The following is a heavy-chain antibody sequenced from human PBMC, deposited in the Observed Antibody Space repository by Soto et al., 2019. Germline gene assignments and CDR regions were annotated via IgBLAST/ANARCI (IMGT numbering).Heavy chain of an antibody. Sequence: PGGSLRLSCAASGFTFSSYAMHWVRQAPGKGLEWVAVISYDGSNKYYADSVKGRFTISRDNSKNTLYLQMNSLRAEDTAVYYCARDIADRLGYYYYGMDVWGQGTTVTVSS. D-gene: IGHD6-13*01. CDR2: ISYDGSNK. CDR1: GFTFSSYA. V-gene: IGHV3-30-3*01. J-gene: IGHJ6*02. CDR3: ARDIADRLGYYYYGMDV.